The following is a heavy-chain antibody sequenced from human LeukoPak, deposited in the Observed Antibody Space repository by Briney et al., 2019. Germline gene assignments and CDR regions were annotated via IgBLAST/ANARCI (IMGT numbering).Heavy chain of an antibody. D-gene: IGHD1-26*01. V-gene: IGHV4-38-2*01. CDR2: IYHSGRT. Sequence: PSETLSLTCAVSGYSISSGYNWGWIRQPPGKGLEWIGSIYHSGRTYYNPSLQSRVTISVDTSKNQSSLKLSSVPAADTAVYYCASRRRVVGATRAFDIWGQGTMVTVSS. CDR3: ASRRRVVGATRAFDI. J-gene: IGHJ3*02. CDR1: GYSISSGYN.